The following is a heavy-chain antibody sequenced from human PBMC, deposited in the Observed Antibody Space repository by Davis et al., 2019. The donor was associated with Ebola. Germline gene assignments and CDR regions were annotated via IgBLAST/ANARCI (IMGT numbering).Heavy chain of an antibody. J-gene: IGHJ4*02. CDR1: GYSFTSYW. CDR2: IDPSDSYT. Sequence: GESLKISCKGSGYSFTSYWIGWVRHMPGQGLEWMGRIDPSDSYTNYSPSFQGQVTISADKSISTAYLQWTSLKASDTAMYYCARGTDGYNPGGYFDSWGQGSLVTVSS. V-gene: IGHV5-10-1*04. D-gene: IGHD5-24*01. CDR3: ARGTDGYNPGGYFDS.